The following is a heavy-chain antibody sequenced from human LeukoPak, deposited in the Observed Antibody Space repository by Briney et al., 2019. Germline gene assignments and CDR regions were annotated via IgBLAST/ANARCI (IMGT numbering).Heavy chain of an antibody. Sequence: GGSLRLSCTSSGFTFSDYFMSWIRQAPGKGLEWVSYISTSGSTIYYTDSVKGRFTISRDNAKNTLYLQMNSLRAEDTAVYYCARAASYAFDIWGQGTMVTVSS. CDR1: GFTFSDYF. V-gene: IGHV3-11*04. CDR3: ARAASYAFDI. CDR2: ISTSGSTI. D-gene: IGHD6-25*01. J-gene: IGHJ3*02.